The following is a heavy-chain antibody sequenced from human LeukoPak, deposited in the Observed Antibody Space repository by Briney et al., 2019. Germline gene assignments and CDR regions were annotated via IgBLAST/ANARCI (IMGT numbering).Heavy chain of an antibody. CDR2: IIPIFGIA. D-gene: IGHD1-26*01. CDR1: GGTFSSYA. J-gene: IGHJ4*02. CDR3: ARGGSLGNYFDY. Sequence: ASVKVSCKAPGGTFSSYAISWVRQAPGQGLEWMGRIIPIFGIANYAQKFQGRVTITADKSTSTAYMELSSLRSEDTAVYYCARGGSLGNYFDYWGQGTLVTVSS. V-gene: IGHV1-69*04.